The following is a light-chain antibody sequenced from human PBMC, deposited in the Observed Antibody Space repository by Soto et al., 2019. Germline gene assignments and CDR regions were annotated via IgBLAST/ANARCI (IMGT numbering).Light chain of an antibody. J-gene: IGKJ2*01. CDR2: GAS. CDR3: QQYGISPT. V-gene: IGKV3-20*01. CDR1: QSVSSSY. Sequence: EIVLTQSPGTLSLSPGERATLSCRASQSVSSSYLAWYQQKPGQPPRLVMYGASRRATGIPDRFSGSGSGTDFTLTISRLEPEDFAVYYCQQYGISPTFGQGTKLEIK.